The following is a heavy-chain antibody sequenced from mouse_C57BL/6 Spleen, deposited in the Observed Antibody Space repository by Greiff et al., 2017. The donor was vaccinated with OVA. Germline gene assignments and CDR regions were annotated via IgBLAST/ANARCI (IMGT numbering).Heavy chain of an antibody. D-gene: IGHD4-1*01. CDR3: TRDRNWDGFAY. CDR1: GFTFSSYA. V-gene: IGHV5-9-1*02. CDR2: ISSGGDYI. J-gene: IGHJ3*01. Sequence: EVKLMESGEGLVKPGGSLKLSCAASGFTFSSYAMSWVRQTPEKRLEWVAYISSGGDYIYYADTVKGRFTISRDNARNTLYLQMSSLKSEDTAMYYCTRDRNWDGFAYWGQGTLVTVSA.